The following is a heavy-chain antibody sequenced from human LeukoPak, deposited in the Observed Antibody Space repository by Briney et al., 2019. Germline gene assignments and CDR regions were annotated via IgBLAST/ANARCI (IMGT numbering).Heavy chain of an antibody. Sequence: GGSLRLSCAVSGLTFRSLAMNWVRQAPGKGPEWVSVISSSGSSTYYADSVKGRFSISRDNSKNTIYLRMDSLTVEDTAVYYFAKGGLARGSGNYYDYWGQGTLVTVSS. V-gene: IGHV3-23*01. CDR3: AKGGLARGSGNYYDY. CDR2: ISSSGSST. CDR1: GLTFRSLA. D-gene: IGHD6-19*01. J-gene: IGHJ4*02.